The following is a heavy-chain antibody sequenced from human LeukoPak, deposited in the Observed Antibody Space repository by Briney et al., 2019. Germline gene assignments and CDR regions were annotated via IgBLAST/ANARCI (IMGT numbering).Heavy chain of an antibody. CDR1: GGTFSTYA. D-gene: IGHD6-19*01. J-gene: IGHJ4*02. CDR3: ARAGGSAVAGTGPFDY. Sequence: VASVKVSCKASGGTFSTYAITWVRQAPGQGLEWVGRIIPILGIANYAQKFQGRVTITADKSTSTAYMELSSLRSEDTAVYYCARAGGSAVAGTGPFDYWGQGTLVTVSS. V-gene: IGHV1-69*04. CDR2: IIPILGIA.